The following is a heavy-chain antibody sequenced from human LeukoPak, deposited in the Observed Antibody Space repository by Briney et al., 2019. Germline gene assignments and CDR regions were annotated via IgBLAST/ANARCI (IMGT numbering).Heavy chain of an antibody. Sequence: NPSETLSLTCSVSGASISSSPYYWGWIRQPPGKGLEWIGEISLSGLTNYNPSLKSRVTVSLDKPKNHLSLNLTSVTAADTAVYYCSRENGAFSPFGYWGQGTLVTVPS. D-gene: IGHD2-8*01. CDR2: ISLSGLT. V-gene: IGHV4-39*07. J-gene: IGHJ4*02. CDR3: SRENGAFSPFGY. CDR1: GASISSSPYY.